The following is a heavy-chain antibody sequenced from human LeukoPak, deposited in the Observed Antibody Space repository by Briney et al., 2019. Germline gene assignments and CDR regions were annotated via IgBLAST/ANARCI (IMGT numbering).Heavy chain of an antibody. V-gene: IGHV3-43*02. D-gene: IGHD3-9*01. Sequence: PGGSLRLSCAASGFTFDDYAMHWVRQAPGKGLEWVSLISKDGATTYYADSVKGRFTISRDNARNSLYMHMNSLRAEDTAVYYCARDNGDDIWDSWGQGTLVTVSS. CDR2: ISKDGATT. J-gene: IGHJ4*02. CDR3: ARDNGDDIWDS. CDR1: GFTFDDYA.